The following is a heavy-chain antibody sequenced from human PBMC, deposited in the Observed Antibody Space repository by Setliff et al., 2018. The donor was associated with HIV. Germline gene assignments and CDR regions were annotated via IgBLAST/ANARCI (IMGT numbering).Heavy chain of an antibody. J-gene: IGHJ3*02. CDR1: GFTFGDYP. CDR2: IRTKAYRGTT. CDR3: TTDWSFRAFDI. Sequence: PGGSLRLSCATSGFTFGDYPMSWFRQAPGKGLEWVSFIRTKAYRGTTEYAASVEGRFTISRDDSTSIAYLQMNSLRTEDTAVYYCTTDWSFRAFDIWGQGTMVTVSS. V-gene: IGHV3-49*03. D-gene: IGHD1-26*01.